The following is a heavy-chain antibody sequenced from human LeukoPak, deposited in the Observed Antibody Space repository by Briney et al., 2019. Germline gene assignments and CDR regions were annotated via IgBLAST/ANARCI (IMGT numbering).Heavy chain of an antibody. CDR1: GFSFSTYA. Sequence: GGSLRLSCAASGFSFSTYAMSWVRQAPGKGLEWVSGVNGNGGSTSYADSVKSRFTIFRDNSKNTVYLQMNSLRVEDTAVYYCAKSLYGGCDYWGQGTVVTVSS. CDR2: VNGNGGST. D-gene: IGHD3-16*02. V-gene: IGHV3-23*01. CDR3: AKSLYGGCDY. J-gene: IGHJ4*02.